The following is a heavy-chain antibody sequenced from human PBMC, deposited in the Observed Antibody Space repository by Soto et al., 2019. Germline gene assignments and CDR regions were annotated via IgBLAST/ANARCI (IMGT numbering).Heavy chain of an antibody. CDR1: GFSFSLYA. Sequence: EVQLLESGGGLVQPGESLRLSCAASGFSFSLYAMTWVRQAPGKGLEWGSTISGTGSTYYADSVKGRFTISRDNSKATVYLQMNNLRAEDTAVYYCAKRDGAAAAGIDYWGQGNLVTVSS. V-gene: IGHV3-23*01. CDR3: AKRDGAAAAGIDY. D-gene: IGHD6-13*01. J-gene: IGHJ4*02. CDR2: ISGTGST.